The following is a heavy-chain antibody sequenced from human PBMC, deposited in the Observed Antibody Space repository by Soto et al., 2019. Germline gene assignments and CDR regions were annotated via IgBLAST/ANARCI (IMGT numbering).Heavy chain of an antibody. CDR1: GFTFSSYW. CDR3: ARDPSIVLVPAATYYYYYYGMDV. V-gene: IGHV3-7*01. J-gene: IGHJ6*02. D-gene: IGHD2-2*01. Sequence: GGSQRLSSTSSGFTFSSYWMSWVRQAPGKGLEWVANIKQDGSEKYYVDSVKGRFTISRDNAKNSLYLQMNSLRAEDTAVYYCARDPSIVLVPAATYYYYYYGMDVWGQGTTVTVSS. CDR2: IKQDGSEK.